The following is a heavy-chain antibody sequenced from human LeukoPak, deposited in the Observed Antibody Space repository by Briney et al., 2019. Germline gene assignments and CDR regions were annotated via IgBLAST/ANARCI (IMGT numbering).Heavy chain of an antibody. CDR3: AKWGDYDVLTGYYDSDY. V-gene: IGHV3-23*01. Sequence: GASLRLSCAASGFTFSNYAMSWVRQAPGKGLEWVSAITGDGGSTYYADSVKGRFTISRDNSKNTLYLQTNSLRAEDTALYYCAKWGDYDVLTGYYDSDYWGQGTLVTVSS. CDR1: GFTFSNYA. J-gene: IGHJ4*02. CDR2: ITGDGGST. D-gene: IGHD3-9*01.